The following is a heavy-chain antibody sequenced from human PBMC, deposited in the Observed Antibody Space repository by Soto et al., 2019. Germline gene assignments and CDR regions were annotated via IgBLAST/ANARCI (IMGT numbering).Heavy chain of an antibody. CDR3: ARGELIPWTTSSPYYFDY. V-gene: IGHV4-31*03. CDR2: IYYSGST. D-gene: IGHD4-17*01. CDR1: GDSISSGGYY. Sequence: QVQLQESGPGLVKPSQTLSLTCTVSGDSISSGGYYWSWIRQHPGKGLEWIGYIYYSGSTYYNPSLKSRVTISVDTSKNQFSLKLSSVTAADTAVYYCARGELIPWTTSSPYYFDYWGQGTLVTVSS. J-gene: IGHJ4*02.